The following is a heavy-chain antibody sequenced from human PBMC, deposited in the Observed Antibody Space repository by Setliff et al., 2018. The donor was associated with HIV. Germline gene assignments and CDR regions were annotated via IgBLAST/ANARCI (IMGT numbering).Heavy chain of an antibody. V-gene: IGHV3-73*01. CDR2: IRSKGYGSAT. Sequence: GSLRLSCAASGFTFSGSAMHWVRQASGKGLEWVGRIRSKGYGSATAYAASVKGRFTISRDDSKNTAYLQMDSLKTEDTAVYFCATGNSADTWYHFAYWGQGTLVTVSS. J-gene: IGHJ4*02. CDR1: GFTFSGSA. CDR3: ATGNSADTWYHFAY. D-gene: IGHD6-13*01.